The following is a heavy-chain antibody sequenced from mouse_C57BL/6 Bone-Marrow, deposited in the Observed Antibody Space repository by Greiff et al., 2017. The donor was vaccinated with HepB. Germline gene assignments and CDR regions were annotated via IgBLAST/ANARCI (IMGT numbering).Heavy chain of an antibody. CDR2: INPSSGYT. Sequence: VKLQESGAELAKPGASVKLSCKASGYTFTSYWMHWVKQRPGKGLEWIGYINPSSGYTKYNQKFKDKATLTAEKSSSTAYMQLSSLTYEDSAVYYCARGWFAYWGQGTLVTVSA. J-gene: IGHJ3*01. CDR1: GYTFTSYW. CDR3: ARGWFAY. V-gene: IGHV1-7*01.